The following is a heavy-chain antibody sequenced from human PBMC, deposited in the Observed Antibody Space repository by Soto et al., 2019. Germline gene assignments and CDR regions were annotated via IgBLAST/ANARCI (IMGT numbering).Heavy chain of an antibody. CDR3: ARGWATIFVNYGMDV. D-gene: IGHD3-3*01. CDR1: GGSISSGDYY. J-gene: IGHJ6*02. Sequence: QVQLQESGPGLVKPSQTLSLTCTVSGGSISSGDYYWSWIRQPPGKGLERIGYIYYSGSTYYNPSLKSRVTISVDTSKNQFSLKLSSVTAADTAVYYCARGWATIFVNYGMDVWGQGTTVTVSS. V-gene: IGHV4-30-4*01. CDR2: IYYSGST.